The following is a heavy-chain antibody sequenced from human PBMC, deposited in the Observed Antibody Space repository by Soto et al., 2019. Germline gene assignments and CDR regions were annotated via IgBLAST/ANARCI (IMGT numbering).Heavy chain of an antibody. Sequence: QVQLVQSGAEVKKPGASVQVSCKASGYTFTSTAIHWVRQAPGQRPEWMGWINAGIGNTKYSQNFQGRLTITRDTSASTAYLELNNLTSEDTAVYYCARCSGCCTAKYFDSWGQGTLVSVSS. CDR2: INAGIGNT. V-gene: IGHV1-3*01. J-gene: IGHJ4*02. CDR1: GYTFTSTA. CDR3: ARCSGCCTAKYFDS. D-gene: IGHD6-19*01.